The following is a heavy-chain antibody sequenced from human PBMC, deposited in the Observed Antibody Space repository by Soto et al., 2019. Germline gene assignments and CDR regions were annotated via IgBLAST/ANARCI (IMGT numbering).Heavy chain of an antibody. Sequence: GGSLRLSCAASGFTFSSYAMHWVRQAPGKGLEWVAVISYDGSSKYYADSVKGRFTISRDNSKNTLYLQMNSLRAEDTAVYYCASSPYYDILTGYPPPFDYWGQGALVTVSS. CDR1: GFTFSSYA. J-gene: IGHJ4*02. V-gene: IGHV3-30-3*01. CDR3: ASSPYYDILTGYPPPFDY. CDR2: ISYDGSSK. D-gene: IGHD3-9*01.